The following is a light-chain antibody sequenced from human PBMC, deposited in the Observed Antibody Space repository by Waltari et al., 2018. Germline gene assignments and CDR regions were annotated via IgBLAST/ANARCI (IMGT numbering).Light chain of an antibody. Sequence: DIVMTQSPDSLAVSLGERATIHCKSRPSVLYSSNNKNCLAWYQQKPGQPPKLLIYWASTRESGVPDRFSGSGSGTDFTLTISSLQAEDVAVYYCHQYYSSPWTFGQGTKVEI. CDR2: WAS. J-gene: IGKJ1*01. CDR3: HQYYSSPWT. V-gene: IGKV4-1*01. CDR1: PSVLYSSNNKNC.